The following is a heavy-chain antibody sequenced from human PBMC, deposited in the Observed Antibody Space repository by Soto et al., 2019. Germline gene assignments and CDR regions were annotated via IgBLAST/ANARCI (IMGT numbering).Heavy chain of an antibody. CDR2: IWYDGSNK. CDR3: ARELRIQLWSYFDY. V-gene: IGHV3-33*01. Sequence: HPGGSLRLSCAASGFTFSSYGMHWVRQAPGKGLEWVAVIWYDGSNKYYADSVKGRFTISRDNSKNTLYLQMNSLRAEDTAVYYCARELRIQLWSYFDYWGQGTLVTVSS. D-gene: IGHD5-18*01. CDR1: GFTFSSYG. J-gene: IGHJ4*02.